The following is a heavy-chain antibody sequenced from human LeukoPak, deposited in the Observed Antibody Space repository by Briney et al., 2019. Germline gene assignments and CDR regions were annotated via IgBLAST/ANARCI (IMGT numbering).Heavy chain of an antibody. CDR1: GFTVSSNY. Sequence: PGGSLRLSCAASGFTVSSNYMSWVRQAPGKGLEWVSVIYSGGSTYYADSVKGRFTISRDNSKNTLYLQMNSLRAEDTAVYYCAKDPAGDYSSSAVDYWGQGTLVTVSS. CDR3: AKDPAGDYSSSAVDY. CDR2: IYSGGST. D-gene: IGHD4-11*01. J-gene: IGHJ4*02. V-gene: IGHV3-53*01.